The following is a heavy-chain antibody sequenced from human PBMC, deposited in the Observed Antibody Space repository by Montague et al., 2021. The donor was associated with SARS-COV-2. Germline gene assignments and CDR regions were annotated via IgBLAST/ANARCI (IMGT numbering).Heavy chain of an antibody. CDR3: ARGQNFGSGNSGNFDH. CDR2: TYYRSKWST. J-gene: IGHJ4*02. D-gene: IGHD3-10*01. V-gene: IGHV6-1*01. Sequence: CAISGDSVSSNSATWNWIRQSPSSSLEWLGRTYYRSKWSTNYAVSVQSRITVNPDTSKNHFSLQLNSVTPEDTAVYYCARGQNFGSGNSGNFDHWGQGTLVTVSS. CDR1: GDSVSSNSAT.